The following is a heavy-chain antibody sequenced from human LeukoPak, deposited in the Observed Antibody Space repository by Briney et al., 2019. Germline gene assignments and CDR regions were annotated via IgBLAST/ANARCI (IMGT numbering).Heavy chain of an antibody. CDR2: ISSSSSYI. Sequence: GGSLRLSCAASGFTFSSYSMNWVRQAPGEGLEWVSSISSSSSYIYYADSVKGRFTISRDNAKNSLYLQMNSLRAEDTAVYYCARAITRRRDGSDAFDIWAKGQWSPSLQ. CDR3: ARAITRRRDGSDAFDI. J-gene: IGHJ3*02. CDR1: GFTFSSYS. D-gene: IGHD5-24*01. V-gene: IGHV3-21*01.